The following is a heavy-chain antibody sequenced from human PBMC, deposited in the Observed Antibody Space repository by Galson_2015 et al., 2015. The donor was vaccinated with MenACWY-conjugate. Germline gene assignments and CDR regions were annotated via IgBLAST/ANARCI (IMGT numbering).Heavy chain of an antibody. D-gene: IGHD2-2*01. CDR2: INPANGNT. CDR3: VRESTVGVPAVLRGGFFAD. V-gene: IGHV1-3*01. Sequence: SVKVSCKASGYTFTTYAMHWVRQAPGQRLEWMGWINPANGNTKYSQNFQGKLTFTMDTSATTVYMELSSLRSEDTAMFYCVRESTVGVPAVLRGGFFADWGQGSLVTVSS. J-gene: IGHJ4*02. CDR1: GYTFTTYA.